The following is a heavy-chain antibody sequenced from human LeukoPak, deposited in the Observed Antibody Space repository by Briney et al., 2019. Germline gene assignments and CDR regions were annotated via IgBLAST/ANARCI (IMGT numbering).Heavy chain of an antibody. J-gene: IGHJ4*02. D-gene: IGHD3-10*01. Sequence: ASVKVSCKASGYTFTGYYMHWVRQAPGRGLEWMGWINPNSGGTNYAQKFQGRVTMTRDTSISTAYMELSRLRSDDTAVYYCARDSATRKVSAMVRGLANYWGQGTLVTVSS. CDR2: INPNSGGT. V-gene: IGHV1-2*02. CDR3: ARDSATRKVSAMVRGLANY. CDR1: GYTFTGYY.